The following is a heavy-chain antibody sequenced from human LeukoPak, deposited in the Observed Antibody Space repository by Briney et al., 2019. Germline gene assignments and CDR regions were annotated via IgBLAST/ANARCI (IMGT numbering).Heavy chain of an antibody. Sequence: GGSLRLSCAASGFTLSDYTMNWVRQAPGKGLEWVSSIRSSSSYIYYADSVKGRFTISRDNAKNSLYLQMNSLRDEDTAVYYCARAAPYYYDSSGYSAFDSWGQGTMVTVSA. CDR3: ARAAPYYYDSSGYSAFDS. CDR2: IRSSSSYI. V-gene: IGHV3-21*01. D-gene: IGHD3-22*01. CDR1: GFTLSDYT. J-gene: IGHJ3*02.